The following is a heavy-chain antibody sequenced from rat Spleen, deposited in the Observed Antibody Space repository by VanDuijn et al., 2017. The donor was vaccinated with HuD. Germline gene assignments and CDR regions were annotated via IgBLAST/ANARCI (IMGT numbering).Heavy chain of an antibody. CDR1: GFTFNNYW. CDR3: ARGYAHY. D-gene: IGHD1-12*01. CDR2: MTNTGGSI. Sequence: EVQLVESGGGLVQPGRSLKLSCIASGFTFNNYWMNWIRQAPGKGLEWVASMTNTGGSIYYSDSVKGRFTISRDNAQNTLYLQMNSLRSEDTDTYYCARGYAHYWGQGVMVTVSS. J-gene: IGHJ2*01. V-gene: IGHV5-31*01.